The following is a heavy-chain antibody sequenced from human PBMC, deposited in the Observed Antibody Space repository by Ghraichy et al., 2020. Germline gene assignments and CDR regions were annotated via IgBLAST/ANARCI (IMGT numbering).Heavy chain of an antibody. Sequence: GGSLRLSCAASGFTFSTFWMSWVRQAPGKGLEWVATVNQKGNEKYYVDSLKGRFTISRDNAENSLYLQMNNLRAEDKAVYYCVREEDYNFELWGQGTLVTVSS. CDR2: VNQKGNEK. CDR3: VREEDYNFEL. J-gene: IGHJ4*02. CDR1: GFTFSTFW. D-gene: IGHD1-1*01. V-gene: IGHV3-7*01.